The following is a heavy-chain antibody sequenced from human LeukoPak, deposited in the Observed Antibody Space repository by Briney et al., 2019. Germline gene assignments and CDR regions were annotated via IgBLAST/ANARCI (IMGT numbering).Heavy chain of an antibody. V-gene: IGHV4-59*01. CDR3: ARDLSGIAVAGLGFDP. J-gene: IGHJ5*02. CDR1: GGSISSYY. CDR2: IYYSGST. D-gene: IGHD6-19*01. Sequence: PSETLSLTCTVSGGSISSYYWSWIRQPPGKGLEWIGYIYYSGSTNYNPSLKSRVTISVDTSKNQFSLKLSSVTAADTAVYYCARDLSGIAVAGLGFDPWGQGTLVTVSS.